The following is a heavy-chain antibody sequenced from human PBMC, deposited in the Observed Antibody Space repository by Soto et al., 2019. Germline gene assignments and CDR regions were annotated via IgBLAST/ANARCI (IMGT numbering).Heavy chain of an antibody. CDR1: GDSFTSYW. Sequence: PGEFLKICCKGAGDSFTSYWIGWVRLMPGKGLEWMGIIYPGDSDTRYSPSFQGRVTISADKSINTAYLQWSSLKASDTAMYYCARLEASSPFDLWGRGTLVTVSS. CDR3: ARLEASSPFDL. D-gene: IGHD6-19*01. J-gene: IGHJ4*02. V-gene: IGHV5-51*01. CDR2: IYPGDSDT.